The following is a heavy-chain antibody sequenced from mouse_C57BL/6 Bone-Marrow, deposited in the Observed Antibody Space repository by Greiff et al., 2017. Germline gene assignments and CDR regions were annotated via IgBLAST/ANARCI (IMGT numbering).Heavy chain of an antibody. J-gene: IGHJ4*01. CDR2: IYPGDGDT. Sequence: VQLQQSGPELVKPGASVKISCKASGYAFSSSWMNWVKQRPGKGLEWIGRIYPGDGDTNYNGKFKGKATLTADKSSSTAYMQLSSLTSEDSAVYFCATTAQRYAMDYWGQGTSVTVSS. CDR1: GYAFSSSW. CDR3: ATTAQRYAMDY. D-gene: IGHD3-2*02. V-gene: IGHV1-82*01.